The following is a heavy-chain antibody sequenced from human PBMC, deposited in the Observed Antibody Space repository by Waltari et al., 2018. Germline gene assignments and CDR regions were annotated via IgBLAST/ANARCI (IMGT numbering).Heavy chain of an antibody. CDR3: VRGIDQ. CDR1: GFIFTSFW. V-gene: IGHV3-7*01. Sequence: EVQLVESGGGLVQPGGSLRLSCAASGFIFTSFWTSWVCQAPGKGVEGVANINEDGSRIYYLDSVKGRFTISRDNAKNSLSLQMNRLRAEDTAVYYCVRGIDQWGQGTLVTVSS. J-gene: IGHJ4*02. CDR2: INEDGSRI.